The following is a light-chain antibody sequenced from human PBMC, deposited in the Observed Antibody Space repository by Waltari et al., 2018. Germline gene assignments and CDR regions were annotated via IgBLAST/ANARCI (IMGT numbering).Light chain of an antibody. CDR3: LQDYNYPWT. V-gene: IGKV1-6*01. CDR1: QGIRND. Sequence: AIQMTQSPSSLSASVGDRVTITCRASQGIRNDLGWYQQKPGKAPKLLIYAASRLQSGVPSRFSGSASCTDFTLTISSLQPEDFATYYCLQDYNYPWTFGQGTKVEIK. CDR2: AAS. J-gene: IGKJ1*01.